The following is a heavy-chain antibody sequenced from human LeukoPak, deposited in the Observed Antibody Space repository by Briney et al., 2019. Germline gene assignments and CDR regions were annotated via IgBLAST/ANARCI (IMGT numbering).Heavy chain of an antibody. CDR3: ARSETYYYDSSGYFPGAFDI. J-gene: IGHJ3*02. V-gene: IGHV4-59*08. Sequence: SETLSLTCTVSGGSISSYCWSWIRQPPGKGLEWIGYIYYSGSTNYNPSLKSRVTISVDTSKNQFSLKLSSVTAADTAVYYCARSETYYYDSSGYFPGAFDIWGQGTMVAVSS. CDR1: GGSISSYC. D-gene: IGHD3-22*01. CDR2: IYYSGST.